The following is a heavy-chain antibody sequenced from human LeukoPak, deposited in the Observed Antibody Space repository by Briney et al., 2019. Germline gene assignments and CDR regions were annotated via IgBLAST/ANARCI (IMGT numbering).Heavy chain of an antibody. CDR3: AKGGYYERPWYFDY. D-gene: IGHD3-22*01. J-gene: IGHJ4*02. Sequence: GRSLRLSCVVSGFTFRTYAMHWVRQAPGKGLEWVAVISFDGTNKFYADSVKGRFTISRDNSKNALYLQMNSLRAEDTAVYYCAKGGYYERPWYFDYWGQGTLVTVS. CDR2: ISFDGTNK. CDR1: GFTFRTYA. V-gene: IGHV3-30*18.